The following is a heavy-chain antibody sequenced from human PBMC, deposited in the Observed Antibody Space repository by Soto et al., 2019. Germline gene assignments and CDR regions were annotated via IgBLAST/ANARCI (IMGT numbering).Heavy chain of an antibody. CDR3: ARERELWTFDY. J-gene: IGHJ4*02. Sequence: LRLSCAASGFTFSSYGMHWVRQAPGKGLEWVAVIWYDGSNKYYADSVKGRFTISRDNSKNTLYLQMNSLRAEDTAVYYCARERELWTFDYWGQGTLVTVSS. CDR1: GFTFSSYG. D-gene: IGHD1-1*01. V-gene: IGHV3-33*01. CDR2: IWYDGSNK.